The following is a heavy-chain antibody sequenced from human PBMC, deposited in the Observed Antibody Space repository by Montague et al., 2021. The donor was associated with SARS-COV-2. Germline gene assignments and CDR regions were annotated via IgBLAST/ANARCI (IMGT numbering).Heavy chain of an antibody. Sequence: VSPGASLSSDSLSWHWIRQSPSRGLEWLASTYYRSKWYNDSAPSVSGRATVKPDTSRNQFSLHLDSVTPKDTALYVCARKMDSSFDVWGKGTMVIVSS. D-gene: IGHD2-2*03. CDR1: GASLSSDSLS. J-gene: IGHJ3*01. V-gene: IGHV6-1*01. CDR3: ARKMDSSFDV. CDR2: TYYRSKWYN.